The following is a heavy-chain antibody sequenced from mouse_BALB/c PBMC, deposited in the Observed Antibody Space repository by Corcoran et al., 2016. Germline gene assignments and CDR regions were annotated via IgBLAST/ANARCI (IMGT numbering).Heavy chain of an antibody. CDR2: IYPRDGST. J-gene: IGHJ4*01. V-gene: IGHV1S12*01. CDR1: GYTFTSYY. CDR3: PLTGTNDAMDY. Sequence: QVQLQQSGPELVKPGASVKLSCKASGYTFTSYYIHWVKQRPGQGLERIGYIYPRDGSTNYNEKFKGKATLTADTSSSTAYMQLSSLTSEDSAVYFCPLTGTNDAMDYWGQGTSVTVSS. D-gene: IGHD4-1*01.